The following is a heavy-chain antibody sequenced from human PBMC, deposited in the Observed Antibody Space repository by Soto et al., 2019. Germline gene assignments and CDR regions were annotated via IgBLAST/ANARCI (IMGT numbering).Heavy chain of an antibody. CDR1: GFTVSSNY. V-gene: IGHV3-53*01. J-gene: IGHJ3*02. CDR3: ARGYYYDSSGLAFDI. Sequence: PGGSLRLSCAASGFTVSSNYMSWVRQAPGKGLEWVSVIYSGGSTYYADSVKGRFTISRDSSKNTLYLQMNSLRADDTAVYYCARGYYYDSSGLAFDIWGQGSMVTVSS. D-gene: IGHD3-22*01. CDR2: IYSGGST.